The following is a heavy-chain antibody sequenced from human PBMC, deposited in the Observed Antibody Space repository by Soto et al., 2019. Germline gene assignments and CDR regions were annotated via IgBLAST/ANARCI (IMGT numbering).Heavy chain of an antibody. CDR2: IGSSSDTI. V-gene: IGHV3-48*01. CDR1: GFTFSGHV. J-gene: IGHJ4*02. D-gene: IGHD3-16*01. Sequence: DVHLVESGGGLVQPGGSLRLSCAASGFTFSGHVMNWVRQVPGKALEWVSYIGSSSDTIYYADSVKGRFTISRDNAKNSLYLQMNSLRAEDTAVYYCARESSGGWGICDYWGQGTPVTVSP. CDR3: ARESSGGWGICDY.